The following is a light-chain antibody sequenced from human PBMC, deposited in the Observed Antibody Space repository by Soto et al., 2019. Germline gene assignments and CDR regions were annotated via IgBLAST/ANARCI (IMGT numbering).Light chain of an antibody. CDR3: QKYSQWPIT. V-gene: IGKV3-15*01. J-gene: IGKJ5*01. Sequence: ELLLTQSPATLSLSPGDRATLSCRDSQNINNDYLAWYQQKPGQAPRLLIYGISTRAPGVPDRLSGSGSGTEFNLSITRLQSEDFAVYSCQKYSQWPITFGQGTRLEIK. CDR2: GIS. CDR1: QNINND.